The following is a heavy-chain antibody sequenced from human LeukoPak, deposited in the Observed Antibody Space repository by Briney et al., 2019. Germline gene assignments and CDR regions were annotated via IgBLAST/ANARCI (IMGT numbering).Heavy chain of an antibody. CDR3: ARDPPTGYSSGWYFDY. CDR1: GFTFDDYG. CDR2: INWNGGST. Sequence: GGSLRLSCAASGFTFDDYGMSWVRQAPGKGREWVSGINWNGGSTGYADSVKGRFTSSRDNAKNSLYLQMNSLRAEDTALYYCARDPPTGYSSGWYFDYWGQGTLVTVSS. V-gene: IGHV3-20*04. D-gene: IGHD6-19*01. J-gene: IGHJ4*02.